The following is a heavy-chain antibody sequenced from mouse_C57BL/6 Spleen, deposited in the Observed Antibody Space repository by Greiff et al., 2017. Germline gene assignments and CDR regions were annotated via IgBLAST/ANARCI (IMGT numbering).Heavy chain of an antibody. V-gene: IGHV1-69*01. Sequence: VQLQQPGAELVMPGASVKLSCKASGYTFTSYWMHWVKQRPGQGLEWIGEIDPSGSYTNYNQKFKGKSTLTVDKSSSTAYMPLSSLTSEDSAVSYCSISFCYGSRFYWYFDVWGTGTTVTVSS. J-gene: IGHJ1*03. D-gene: IGHD1-1*01. CDR2: IDPSGSYT. CDR3: SISFCYGSRFYWYFDV. CDR1: GYTFTSYW.